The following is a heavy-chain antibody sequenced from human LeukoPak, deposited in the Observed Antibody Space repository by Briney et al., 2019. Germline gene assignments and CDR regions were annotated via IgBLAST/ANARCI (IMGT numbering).Heavy chain of an antibody. CDR1: GFTFSHYD. V-gene: IGHV3-23*01. J-gene: IGHJ3*02. Sequence: PGGSLRLSCAASGFTFSHYDMTWVRQAPGKGLEWVSGIITSGSNTYYADSVKGRFTISRDNSKNTLYLQMNSLRAEDTALYYCAKTLRRSFDNWGQGTMVTVSS. CDR3: AKTLRRSFDN. CDR2: IITSGSNT.